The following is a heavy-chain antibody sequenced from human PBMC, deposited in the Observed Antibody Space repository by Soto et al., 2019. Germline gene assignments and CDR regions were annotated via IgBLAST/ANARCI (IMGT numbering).Heavy chain of an antibody. V-gene: IGHV4-61*01. CDR1: GGSVSSGRYY. CDR3: ARGTYTPILRFLEWLNWFDS. J-gene: IGHJ5*01. Sequence: XETLSLPFTVSGGSVSSGRYYWSWIRQPPGKVLEWIGYIYYSGSTNYNPSLKSRVTISVDTSKNQFSLKLSSVTAADTAVYYCARGTYTPILRFLEWLNWFDSWGQGTLVTVSS. D-gene: IGHD3-3*01. CDR2: IYYSGST.